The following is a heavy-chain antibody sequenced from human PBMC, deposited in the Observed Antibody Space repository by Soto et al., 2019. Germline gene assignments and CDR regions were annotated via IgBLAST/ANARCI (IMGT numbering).Heavy chain of an antibody. J-gene: IGHJ3*02. CDR3: AAKRFLEWYPGAFDI. CDR1: GFTFTSSA. Sequence: SVKVSCKASGFTFTSSAMQWVRQARGQRLEWIGWIVVGSGNTNYAQKFQERVTITRDMSTSTAYMELSSLRSEDTAVYYCAAKRFLEWYPGAFDIWGQGTMVTVSS. CDR2: IVVGSGNT. V-gene: IGHV1-58*02. D-gene: IGHD3-3*01.